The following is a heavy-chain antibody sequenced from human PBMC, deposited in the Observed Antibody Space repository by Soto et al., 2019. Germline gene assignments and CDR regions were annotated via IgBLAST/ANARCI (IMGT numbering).Heavy chain of an antibody. CDR2: ISGSGGST. V-gene: IGHV3-23*01. CDR1: GFTFSSYA. D-gene: IGHD3-3*01. CDR3: ATVLSFLSGKFLEWSISWFDP. Sequence: GGSLRLSCAASGFTFSSYAMSWVRQAPGKGLEWVSAISGSGGSTYYADSVKGRFTISRDNSKNTLYLQMNSLRAEDTAVYYCATVLSFLSGKFLEWSISWFDPWGQGTLVTVSS. J-gene: IGHJ5*02.